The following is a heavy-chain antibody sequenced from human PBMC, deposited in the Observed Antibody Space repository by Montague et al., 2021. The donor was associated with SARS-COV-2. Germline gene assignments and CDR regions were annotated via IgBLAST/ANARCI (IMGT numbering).Heavy chain of an antibody. Sequence: TLSLTCTVSGGSISSGSYYWSWIRQPAGKGLEWIGRISISGITNYNPSLKSRVTISVDTSKNQFSLKLSSVTAADTAVYYCARGIAVAGLFDYWGQGTLVTVSS. V-gene: IGHV4-61*02. D-gene: IGHD6-19*01. CDR1: GGSISSGSYY. CDR3: ARGIAVAGLFDY. J-gene: IGHJ4*02. CDR2: ISISGIT.